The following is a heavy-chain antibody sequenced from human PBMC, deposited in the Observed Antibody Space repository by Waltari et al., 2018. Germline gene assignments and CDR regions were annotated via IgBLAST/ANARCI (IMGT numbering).Heavy chain of an antibody. Sequence: EVQLLESGGGLVQPGGSLRLSCAASGFTFSSYAMSWVRQAPGKGLEWVSVIYSGGSTYYADSVKGRFTISRDNSKNTLYLQMNSLRAEDTAVYYCAKDPRGNYDDYWGQGTLVTVSS. CDR1: GFTFSSYA. CDR3: AKDPRGNYDDY. D-gene: IGHD1-7*01. V-gene: IGHV3-23*03. CDR2: IYSGGST. J-gene: IGHJ4*02.